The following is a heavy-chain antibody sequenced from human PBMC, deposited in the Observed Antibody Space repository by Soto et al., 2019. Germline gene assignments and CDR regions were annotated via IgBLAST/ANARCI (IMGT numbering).Heavy chain of an antibody. V-gene: IGHV4-59*01. CDR3: ARVHCSGGSCPHAFVASLDY. CDR1: GCTISSYY. D-gene: IGHD2-15*01. CDR2: IYYSGST. Sequence: PSETLSLTCPFSGCTISSYYWSWIRQPPGKGLEWIGYIYYSGSTNYNPSLKSRVTISVDTSKNQFSLKLSSVTAADTAVYYCARVHCSGGSCPHAFVASLDYWGQGTLVTVSS. J-gene: IGHJ4*02.